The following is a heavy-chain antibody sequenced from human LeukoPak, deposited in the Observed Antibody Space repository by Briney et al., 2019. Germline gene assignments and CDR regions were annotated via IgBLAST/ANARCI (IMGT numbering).Heavy chain of an antibody. Sequence: GASVKVSCKASGYTFTCYYIHWVRQAPGQGLEWVGWINPNSGGTNYAQKFQGRVTMTRDTSISTAYMELSRLRSDDTAVYYCARGIVGATTGDWGQGTLVTVSS. CDR2: INPNSGGT. CDR1: GYTFTCYY. D-gene: IGHD1-26*01. J-gene: IGHJ4*02. CDR3: ARGIVGATTGD. V-gene: IGHV1-2*02.